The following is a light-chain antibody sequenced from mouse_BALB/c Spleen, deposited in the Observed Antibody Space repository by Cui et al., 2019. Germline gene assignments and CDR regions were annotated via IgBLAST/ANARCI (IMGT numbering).Light chain of an antibody. J-gene: IGKJ1*01. V-gene: IGKV10-94*01. CDR2: YTS. CDR3: QQYSKLPPT. CDR1: HGISNY. Sequence: DIHMRRTTPPLSHPLGDRVTISCSASHGISNYLNWYQQKPDGTVKLLIYYTSRLHSGVPSRFSGSGSGTDYSLTTSNLEPEDIATYYCQQYSKLPPTFGGGTKLEIK.